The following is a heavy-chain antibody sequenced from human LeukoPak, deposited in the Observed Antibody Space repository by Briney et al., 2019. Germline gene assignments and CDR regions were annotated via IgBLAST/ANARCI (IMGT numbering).Heavy chain of an antibody. V-gene: IGHV3-53*01. D-gene: IGHD3-3*01. CDR3: ASTAVFWSGYYPFDY. J-gene: IGHJ4*02. CDR2: IYSGGST. CDR1: GFTVGSNY. Sequence: GGSLRLSCAASGFTVGSNYMSWVRQAPGKGLEWVSVIYSGGSTYYADSVKGRFTISRDNSKNTLYLQMNSLRAEDTAVYYCASTAVFWSGYYPFDYWGQGTLVTVSS.